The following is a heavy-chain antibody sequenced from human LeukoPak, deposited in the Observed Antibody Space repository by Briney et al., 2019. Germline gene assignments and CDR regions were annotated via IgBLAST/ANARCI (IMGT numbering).Heavy chain of an antibody. J-gene: IGHJ4*02. V-gene: IGHV3-53*01. CDR2: IYGGGST. CDR3: ARDVWSLSV. D-gene: IGHD3-9*01. CDR1: GFNVSSTY. Sequence: GGSLRLSCAASGFNVSSTYMTWVRQAPGKGLEWVSVIYGGGSTFYADSVKGRFPISRDNSKNTLDLQMDSLRAEDTAVYYCARDVWSLSVWGQGSLVTVSS.